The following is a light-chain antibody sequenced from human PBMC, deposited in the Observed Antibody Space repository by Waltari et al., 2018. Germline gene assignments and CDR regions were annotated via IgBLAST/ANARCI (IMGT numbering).Light chain of an antibody. V-gene: IGLV4-69*01. CDR3: QTGGHGIWV. CDR1: RGHRSDA. J-gene: IGLJ3*02. Sequence: QLVLTQSPSASASLGASVKLTCTLSRGHRSDAIAWHQQQPEKGTRYLMKVNSEGSHSKGDGIPDRFSGCSSGAERYLTISSLQSEDDADYCCQTGGHGIWVFGGGTKLTVL. CDR2: VNSEGSH.